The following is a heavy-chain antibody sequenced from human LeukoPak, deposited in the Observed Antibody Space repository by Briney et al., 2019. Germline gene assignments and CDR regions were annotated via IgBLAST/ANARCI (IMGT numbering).Heavy chain of an antibody. V-gene: IGHV4-34*01. J-gene: IGHJ6*02. D-gene: IGHD2/OR15-2a*01. CDR2: MYYSGST. CDR1: VESVSGYY. Sequence: SETLSLTCAVYVESVSGYYWSWIRQPPGKGLEWIANMYYSGSTYYNPALKSRVTISVDTSKNQFSLKLSSVTAADTAVYYCARHSCTTSTCTGFYGMDVWGQGTSVTVSS. CDR3: ARHSCTTSTCTGFYGMDV.